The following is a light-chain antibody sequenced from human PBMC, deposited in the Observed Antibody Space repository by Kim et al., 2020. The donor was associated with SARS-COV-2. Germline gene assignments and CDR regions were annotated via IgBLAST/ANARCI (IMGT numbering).Light chain of an antibody. CDR2: DAS. CDR3: QQRSNWLT. V-gene: IGKV3-11*01. J-gene: IGKJ4*01. CDR1: HSVSNY. Sequence: LSTGERSPLSCTASHSVSNYLVWYQQKPGQAPRLLIYDASNRATGIPARFSGSGSGTDFTLTISSLEPEDFAVYYCQQRSNWLTFGGGTKVDIK.